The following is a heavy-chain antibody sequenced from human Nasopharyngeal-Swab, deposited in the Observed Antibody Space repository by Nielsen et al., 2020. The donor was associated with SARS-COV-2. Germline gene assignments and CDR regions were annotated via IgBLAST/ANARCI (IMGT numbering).Heavy chain of an antibody. CDR2: ISGGDDRT. D-gene: IGHD5-12*01. CDR1: GFTFSSYA. J-gene: IGHJ6*02. CDR3: AKDRDSGDDSGEYYHYYGMDV. V-gene: IGHV3-23*01. Sequence: ETLSLTCAASGFTFSSYAMNWVRQAPGRGLEWVSAISGGDDRTKYADSVKGRFTISRDNSKNPLDLQMNSLRAEDTAIYYCAKDRDSGDDSGEYYHYYGMDVWGQGTTVTVSS.